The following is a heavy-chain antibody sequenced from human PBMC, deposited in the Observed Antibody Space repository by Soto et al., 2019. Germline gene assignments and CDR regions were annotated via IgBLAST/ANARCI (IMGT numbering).Heavy chain of an antibody. J-gene: IGHJ4*02. CDR1: GFTFSSSA. CDR2: ISSSSSYI. D-gene: IGHD3-10*01. CDR3: ARDLYYGSGSYKYYFDY. V-gene: IGHV3-21*01. Sequence: PWGSLRLSCAASGFTFSSSAISWGRKAPGKGLEWVSSISSSSSYIYYADSVKGRFTISRDNAKNSLYLQMNSLRAEDTAVYYCARDLYYGSGSYKYYFDYWGQGILVTVSS.